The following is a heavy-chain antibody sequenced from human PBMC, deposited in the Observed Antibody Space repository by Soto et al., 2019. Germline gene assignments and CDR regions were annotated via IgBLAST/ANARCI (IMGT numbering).Heavy chain of an antibody. CDR3: ARLVASTATVDY. D-gene: IGHD5-18*01. V-gene: IGHV4-39*01. J-gene: IGHJ4*02. CDR2: IYYSGST. Sequence: QLQLQESGPGLVKPSETLSLTCTVSGGSISSSSYYWGWIRQPSGKGLEWIGSIYYSGSTYCNPSLKSRVTISVDTSKNQFSLKLSSVTGADTAVYYCARLVASTATVDYWGQGTLVTVSS. CDR1: GGSISSSSYY.